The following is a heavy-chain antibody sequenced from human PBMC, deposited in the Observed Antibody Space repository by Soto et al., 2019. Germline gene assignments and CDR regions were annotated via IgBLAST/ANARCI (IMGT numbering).Heavy chain of an antibody. D-gene: IGHD1-1*01. V-gene: IGHV4-59*08. CDR1: GGSISSYY. CDR3: ARRAGTISALFDP. Sequence: SETLSLTCTVSGGSISSYYWSWIRQPPGKGLEWIGYIYYSGSTNYNPSLKSRVTISVDTSKNQFSLKLSSVTAADTAVYYCARRAGTISALFDPWGQGTLVTVSS. CDR2: IYYSGST. J-gene: IGHJ5*02.